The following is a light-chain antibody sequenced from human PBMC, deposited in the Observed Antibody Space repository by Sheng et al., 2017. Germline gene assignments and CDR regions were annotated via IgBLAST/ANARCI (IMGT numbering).Light chain of an antibody. Sequence: EIVLTQSPATLSLSPGQRATLSCRASQSVNSYVAWYQQKTGQPPRLLIYGASNRATGIPARFSGSGSGTDFTLTISSLEPEDFAVYYCQQRNYWPLTFGGGTEGGDQ. CDR1: QSVNSY. V-gene: IGKV3-11*01. CDR3: QQRNYWPLT. CDR2: GAS. J-gene: IGKJ4*01.